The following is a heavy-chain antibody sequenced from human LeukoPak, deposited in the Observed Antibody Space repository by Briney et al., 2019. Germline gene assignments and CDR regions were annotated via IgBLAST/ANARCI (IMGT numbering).Heavy chain of an antibody. V-gene: IGHV3-21*01. D-gene: IGHD6-13*01. J-gene: IGHJ3*01. CDR3: ARGGIEAAAAAPF. Sequence: GGSLRLSCAASGFTFSNYNMNWVRQAPGKGLEWVSYISSSSTNIYYTDSVKGRFTISRDNAKNSLYLQMNSLRAEDTAVYYCARGGIEAAAAAPFWGQGTMVTVSS. CDR2: ISSSSTNI. CDR1: GFTFSNYN.